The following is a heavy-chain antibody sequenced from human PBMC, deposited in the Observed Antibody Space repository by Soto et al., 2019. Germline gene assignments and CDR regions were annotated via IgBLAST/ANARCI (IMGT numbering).Heavy chain of an antibody. D-gene: IGHD1-1*01. Sequence: QVQLVQSGAEVKKPGASVKVSWKASGYTFTSYDINWVRQAAGQGLEWMGWMNPNSGNTGYAQKFQGRVTMTRNTSISTAYMELSSLRSEDTAVYYCARGPTWAGNVDYWGQGTLVTVSS. CDR3: ARGPTWAGNVDY. CDR2: MNPNSGNT. V-gene: IGHV1-8*01. J-gene: IGHJ4*02. CDR1: GYTFTSYD.